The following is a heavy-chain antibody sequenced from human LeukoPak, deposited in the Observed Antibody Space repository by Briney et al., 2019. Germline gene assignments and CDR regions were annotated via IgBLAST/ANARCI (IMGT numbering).Heavy chain of an antibody. J-gene: IGHJ6*02. CDR2: IYPGDSDT. V-gene: IGHV5-51*01. CDR3: ARRGFGSAGYFGMDV. D-gene: IGHD6-25*01. Sequence: GESLKISCKGSGYTFTNYWIAWVRQMPGKGLEWMGIIYPGDSDTRYSPSFQGQVTISADKSINTAYLQWSSLMASDTAMYYCARRGFGSAGYFGMDVRGQGTTVTVSS. CDR1: GYTFTNYW.